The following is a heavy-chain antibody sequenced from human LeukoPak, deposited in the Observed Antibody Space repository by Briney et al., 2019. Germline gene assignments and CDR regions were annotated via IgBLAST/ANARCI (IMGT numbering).Heavy chain of an antibody. CDR1: GFSFSDYG. J-gene: IGHJ4*02. Sequence: GGSLRLSCAASGFSFSDYGMHWVRQAPGKGLEWVAFIRYDGSNKYYADSVKGRFTISRDNSKNTLYLQMNSLRAEDTAVYYCAKDPGKQQLGWDYWGQGTLVTVSS. CDR3: AKDPGKQQLGWDY. CDR2: IRYDGSNK. V-gene: IGHV3-30*02. D-gene: IGHD6-13*01.